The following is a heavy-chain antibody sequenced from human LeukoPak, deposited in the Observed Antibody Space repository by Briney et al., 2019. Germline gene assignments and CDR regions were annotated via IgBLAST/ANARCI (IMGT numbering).Heavy chain of an antibody. D-gene: IGHD6-19*01. V-gene: IGHV3-30*04. CDR2: ISYDGTNK. J-gene: IGHJ3*02. Sequence: GRSLTLSCPASGFIFRSYAMHWVRQAPGKGLEWVAVISYDGTNKYYADSVKGRFTISRDNSKNTLYLQMNSLRAEDTAVYFCARCQYSSGWYDAFDIWGQGTVVTVSS. CDR3: ARCQYSSGWYDAFDI. CDR1: GFIFRSYA.